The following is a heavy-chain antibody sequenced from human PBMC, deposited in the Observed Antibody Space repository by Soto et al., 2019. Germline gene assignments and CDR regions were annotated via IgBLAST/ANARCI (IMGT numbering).Heavy chain of an antibody. CDR3: ARARYCSSTSCSRPLDY. CDR2: ISYDGSNK. Sequence: GGSLRLSCAASGFTFSSYAMHWVRQAPGKGLEWVAVISYDGSNKYYADSVKGRFTISRDNSKNTLYLQMNSLRAEDTAVYYCARARYCSSTSCSRPLDYWGQGTLVTVSS. V-gene: IGHV3-30-3*01. CDR1: GFTFSSYA. D-gene: IGHD2-2*01. J-gene: IGHJ4*02.